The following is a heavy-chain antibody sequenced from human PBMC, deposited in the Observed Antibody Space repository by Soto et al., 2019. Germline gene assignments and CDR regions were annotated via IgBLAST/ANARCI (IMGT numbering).Heavy chain of an antibody. D-gene: IGHD3-10*01. CDR3: ARGGGLGFGELLYPLMAQFDY. J-gene: IGHJ4*02. Sequence: GASVKVSCKASGYTFTGYYMHWVRQAPGQGLEWMGWINPKSGGTNYAQKFQGWVTMNRDTSISTAYMELSRLRSDDTAVYYCARGGGLGFGELLYPLMAQFDYWGQGTLVTVSS. CDR2: INPKSGGT. CDR1: GYTFTGYY. V-gene: IGHV1-2*04.